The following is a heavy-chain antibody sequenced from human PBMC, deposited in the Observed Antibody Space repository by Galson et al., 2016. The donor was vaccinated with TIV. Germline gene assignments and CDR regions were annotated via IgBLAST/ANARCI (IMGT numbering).Heavy chain of an antibody. J-gene: IGHJ4*02. CDR3: ARDLGYDSRGYYPGY. D-gene: IGHD3-22*01. CDR2: IYSGGST. CDR1: GFSVSSHY. Sequence: SLRLSCAASGFSVSSHYMSWVRQAPGKGLEWVSVIYSGGSTHYADSVKGRFTISRDNSKKMLYLQMNSLRDEDTAVYYCARDLGYDSRGYYPGYWGQGTLVTVSS. V-gene: IGHV3-66*02.